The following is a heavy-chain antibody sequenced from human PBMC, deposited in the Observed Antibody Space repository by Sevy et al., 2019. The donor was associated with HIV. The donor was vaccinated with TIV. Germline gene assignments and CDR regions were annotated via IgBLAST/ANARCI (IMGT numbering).Heavy chain of an antibody. CDR2: IYPDDSDT. J-gene: IGHJ4*02. Sequence: GEALKISCKGSGYSFTSHWIGWVRHMPGKGLEWMGIIYPDDSDTRYSPSFEGQVTFSTDKSISTAYLQWSSLKASDTAMYYCATSRSGYFDSSGYYIYWGQGTLVTVSS. V-gene: IGHV5-51*01. CDR3: ATSRSGYFDSSGYYIY. D-gene: IGHD3-22*01. CDR1: GYSFTSHW.